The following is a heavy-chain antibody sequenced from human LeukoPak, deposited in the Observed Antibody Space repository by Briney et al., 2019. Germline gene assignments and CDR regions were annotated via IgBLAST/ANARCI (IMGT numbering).Heavy chain of an antibody. V-gene: IGHV1-69*13. CDR2: IIPIFGTA. CDR3: ARVGRSGYYYVFDY. CDR1: GSTFSSYA. Sequence: ASVKVSCKASGSTFSSYAISWVRQAPGQGLEWMGGIIPIFGTANYAQKFQGRVTITADESTSTAYMELSSLRSEDTAVYYCARVGRSGYYYVFDYWGQGTLVTVSS. J-gene: IGHJ4*02. D-gene: IGHD3-22*01.